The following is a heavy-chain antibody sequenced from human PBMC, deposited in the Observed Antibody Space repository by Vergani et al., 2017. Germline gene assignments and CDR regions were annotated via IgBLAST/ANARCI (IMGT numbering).Heavy chain of an antibody. CDR1: GYSFTSYW. CDR2: IYPGDSDT. Sequence: EVQLVQSGAEGKKPGVSLKISCKGSGYSFTSYWIVWVRQMTGEGLEWMGFIYPGDSDTRYSPSFQGQVTISADKSISTVYLQWSSLKASDTAMYYCALARGVRNWFDPWGQGTLVTVSS. J-gene: IGHJ5*02. D-gene: IGHD3-10*01. V-gene: IGHV5-51*03. CDR3: ALARGVRNWFDP.